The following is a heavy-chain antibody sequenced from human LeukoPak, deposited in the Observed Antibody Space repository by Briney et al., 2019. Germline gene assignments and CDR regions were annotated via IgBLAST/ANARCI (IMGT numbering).Heavy chain of an antibody. CDR3: ARQAAGWAKDRYGVSDY. D-gene: IGHD6-13*01. Sequence: SETLSLTCTVSGGSISSSSYYWGWIRQPPGKGLEWIGSIYYSGSTYYNPSLKSRVTISVDTSKNQFSLKLSSVTAADTAVYYCARQAAGWAKDRYGVSDYWGQGTLVTVSS. J-gene: IGHJ4*02. CDR1: GGSISSSSYY. CDR2: IYYSGST. V-gene: IGHV4-39*01.